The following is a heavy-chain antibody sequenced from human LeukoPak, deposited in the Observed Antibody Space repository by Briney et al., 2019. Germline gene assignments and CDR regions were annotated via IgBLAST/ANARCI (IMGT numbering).Heavy chain of an antibody. V-gene: IGHV1-46*01. J-gene: IGHJ4*02. CDR1: GYTFTSYY. CDR3: ARDLNPPGIAAAGGL. Sequence: ASVKVSCKASGYTFTSYYMHWVRQAPGQGLEWMGIINPSGGSTSYAQKFQGRVTMTRDTSTSTVYMELSSLRSEDTAVYYCARDLNPPGIAAAGGLWGQGTLVTVSS. D-gene: IGHD6-13*01. CDR2: INPSGGST.